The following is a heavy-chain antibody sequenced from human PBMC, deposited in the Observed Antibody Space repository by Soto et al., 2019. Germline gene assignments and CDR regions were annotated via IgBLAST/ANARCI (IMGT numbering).Heavy chain of an antibody. J-gene: IGHJ6*02. CDR3: ASQQLVHYYYGMDV. V-gene: IGHV4-31*03. D-gene: IGHD6-13*01. Sequence: PSETLSLTCRFSGDSISSGGYYLSWIRQHPRKGLEWIGYIYYSGSTYYNPSLKSRVTISVDTSKNQFSLKLSSVTAADTAVYYCASQQLVHYYYGMDVWGQGTTVTVSS. CDR1: GDSISSGGYY. CDR2: IYYSGST.